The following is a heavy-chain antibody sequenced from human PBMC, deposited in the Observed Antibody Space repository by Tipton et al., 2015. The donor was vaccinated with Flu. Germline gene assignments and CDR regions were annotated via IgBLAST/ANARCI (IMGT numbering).Heavy chain of an antibody. CDR1: GGSISSVTYY. Sequence: TLSLTCTVSGGSISSVTYYWGWIRQSPGKGLEWIGNIYYSGNTYYNPSLKSRVTISVDTSKNQISLKLSSVTAADTAVYYCARYPESNYHWFGPWGQGALVTVSS. CDR2: IYYSGNT. CDR3: ARYPESNYHWFGP. D-gene: IGHD4-11*01. J-gene: IGHJ5*02. V-gene: IGHV4-39*07.